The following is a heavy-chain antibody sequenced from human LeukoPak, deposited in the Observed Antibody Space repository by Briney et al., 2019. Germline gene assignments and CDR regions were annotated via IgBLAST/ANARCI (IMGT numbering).Heavy chain of an antibody. CDR2: INLSGGST. CDR3: ARMGRRDGYNYWFDP. CDR1: GYTFTSYY. J-gene: IGHJ5*02. V-gene: IGHV1-46*01. D-gene: IGHD5-24*01. Sequence: ASVKVSCKASGYTFTSYYMHWVRQAPGQGLEWMGIINLSGGSTSYAQKFQGRVTMTRDTSTSTVYMELSSLRSEDTAVYYCARMGRRDGYNYWFDPWGQGTLVTVSS.